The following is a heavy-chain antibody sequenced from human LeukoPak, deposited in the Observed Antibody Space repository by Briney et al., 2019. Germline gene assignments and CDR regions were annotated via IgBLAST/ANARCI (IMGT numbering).Heavy chain of an antibody. CDR1: GGSISSSSYY. D-gene: IGHD3-9*01. Sequence: SETLSLTCTVSGGSISSSSYYWGWIRQPPGKGLEWIGSIYYSGSTYYNPSLKSRVTISVDTSKNLFSLKLSSVTAADTAVYYCASTQWRYFENWFDPWGQGTLVTVSS. CDR2: IYYSGST. CDR3: ASTQWRYFENWFDP. J-gene: IGHJ5*02. V-gene: IGHV4-39*01.